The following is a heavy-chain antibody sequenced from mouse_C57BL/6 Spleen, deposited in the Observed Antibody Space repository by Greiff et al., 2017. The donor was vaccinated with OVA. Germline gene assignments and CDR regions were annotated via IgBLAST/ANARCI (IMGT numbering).Heavy chain of an antibody. CDR2: INPNNGGT. CDR1: GYTFTDYN. J-gene: IGHJ1*03. Sequence: VQLQQSGPELVKPGASVKIPCKASGYTFTDYNMDWVKQSQGKSLEWIGDINPNNGGTIYNQKFKGKATLTVDKSSSTAYMELRSLTSEDTAVYYCARSRGYGYFDVWGTGTTVTVSS. CDR3: ARSRGYGYFDV. V-gene: IGHV1-18*01.